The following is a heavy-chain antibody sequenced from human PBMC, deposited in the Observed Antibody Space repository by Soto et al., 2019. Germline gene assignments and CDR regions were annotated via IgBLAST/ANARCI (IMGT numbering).Heavy chain of an antibody. CDR3: ARDRPGPQHYFDY. Sequence: PSETLSPTCTVSGCSICSYDLSWIRQPPGKGLEWIGYIYYSGSTNYNPSVKGRFTISRDNAKNMVYLQMNSLRAEDTAVYYCARDRPGPQHYFDYWGLGNIVTVSS. V-gene: IGHV4-59*12. D-gene: IGHD6-6*01. CDR2: IYYSGST. CDR1: GCSICSYD. J-gene: IGHJ4*02.